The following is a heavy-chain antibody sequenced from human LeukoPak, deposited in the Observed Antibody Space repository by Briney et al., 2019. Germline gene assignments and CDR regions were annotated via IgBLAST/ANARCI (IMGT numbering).Heavy chain of an antibody. V-gene: IGHV3-21*01. CDR3: ARDLPFIIGTTFFDY. CDR1: GFTFSSYS. Sequence: GGSLRLSCAASGFTFSSYSMNWVRQAPGKGLEWVSSISTSSTYIYYADSVKGRFTISRDNAKNSLYLQMSSLRAEDTAVYYCARDLPFIIGTTFFDYWGQGTLVTVSS. CDR2: ISTSSTYI. D-gene: IGHD1-20*01. J-gene: IGHJ4*02.